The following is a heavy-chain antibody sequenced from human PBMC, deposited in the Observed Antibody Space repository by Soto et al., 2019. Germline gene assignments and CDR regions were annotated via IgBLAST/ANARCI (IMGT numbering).Heavy chain of an antibody. Sequence: QVQLQESGPGLVKPSGTLSLTCAVSGDSISSHDWWSRVRQPPNKGLEWIAEIDHSGGTNYNPSLRSRATISVDNSKNQFSLKLISATAADTAVYYCVRNGYYSLDYWGQGTLVSVSS. D-gene: IGHD3-3*01. V-gene: IGHV4-4*02. J-gene: IGHJ4*02. CDR2: IDHSGGT. CDR1: GDSISSHDW. CDR3: VRNGYYSLDY.